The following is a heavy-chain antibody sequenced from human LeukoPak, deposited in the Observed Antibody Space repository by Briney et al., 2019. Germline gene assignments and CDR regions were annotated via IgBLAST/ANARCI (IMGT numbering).Heavy chain of an antibody. Sequence: GESLKISCKGSGYSFTNYWIGWVRQMPGKGLEWMGRIDPSDSYTNYSPSFQGHVTISADKSISTAYLQWSSLKASDTAMYYCASTQQLTHSVWGQGTLVTVSS. J-gene: IGHJ4*02. D-gene: IGHD6-13*01. V-gene: IGHV5-10-1*01. CDR2: IDPSDSYT. CDR3: ASTQQLTHSV. CDR1: GYSFTNYW.